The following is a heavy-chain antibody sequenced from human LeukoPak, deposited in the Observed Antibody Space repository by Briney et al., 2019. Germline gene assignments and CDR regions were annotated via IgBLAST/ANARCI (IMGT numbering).Heavy chain of an antibody. CDR2: ISGSGGST. V-gene: IGHV3-23*01. J-gene: IGHJ5*02. D-gene: IGHD3-3*02. CDR1: GFTFSSYA. CDR3: AKDENHFWSGYYSNYFDP. Sequence: PGGSLRLSCAASGFTFSSYAMSWVRQAPGKGLEWVSAISGSGGSTYYADSVKGRFTISRGNSKNTLYLQMNSLRAEDTAVYYCAKDENHFWSGYYSNYFDPWGQGTLVTVSS.